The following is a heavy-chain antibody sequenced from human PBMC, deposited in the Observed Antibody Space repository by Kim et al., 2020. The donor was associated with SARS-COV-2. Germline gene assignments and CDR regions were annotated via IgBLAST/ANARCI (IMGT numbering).Heavy chain of an antibody. CDR3: ARGSVVVVAAYYYYGMD. D-gene: IGHD2-15*01. CDR2: ISYDGSNK. V-gene: IGHV3-30*04. J-gene: IGHJ6*01. Sequence: GGSLRLSCAASGFTFSSYAMHWVRQAPGKGLEWVAVISYDGSNKYYADSVKGRFTISRDNSKNTLYLQMNSLRAEDTAVYYCARGSVVVVAAYYYYGMD. CDR1: GFTFSSYA.